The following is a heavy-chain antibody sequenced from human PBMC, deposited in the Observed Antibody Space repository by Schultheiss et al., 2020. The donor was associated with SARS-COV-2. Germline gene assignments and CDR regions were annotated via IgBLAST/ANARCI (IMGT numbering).Heavy chain of an antibody. CDR1: GGSISSYY. D-gene: IGHD6-13*01. CDR2: IYHSGST. CDR3: ARLAAGTLSYMDV. V-gene: IGHV4-59*08. Sequence: SQTLSLTCTVSGGSISSYYWSWIRQPPGKGLEWIGSIYHSGSTYYNPSLKSRVTISVDTSKNQFSLKLSSVTAADTAVYYCARLAAGTLSYMDVWGKGTTVTVSS. J-gene: IGHJ6*03.